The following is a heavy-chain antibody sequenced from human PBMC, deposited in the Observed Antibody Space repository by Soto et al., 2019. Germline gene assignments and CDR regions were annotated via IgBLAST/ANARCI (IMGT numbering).Heavy chain of an antibody. J-gene: IGHJ4*02. Sequence: PGGSLRLSCAASGFTFSSYSMNWVRQAPGKGLEWVSYISSSSSTIYYADSVKGRFTISRDNAKNSLYLQMNSLRAEDTAVYYCARDSGTPGPSLWFGELLPYYFDYWGQGTLVTVSS. CDR1: GFTFSSYS. V-gene: IGHV3-48*01. D-gene: IGHD3-10*01. CDR3: ARDSGTPGPSLWFGELLPYYFDY. CDR2: ISSSSSTI.